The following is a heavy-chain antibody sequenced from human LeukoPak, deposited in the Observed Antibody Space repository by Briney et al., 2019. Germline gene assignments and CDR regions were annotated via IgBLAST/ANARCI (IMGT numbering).Heavy chain of an antibody. CDR3: ARALRDGYNYYFDY. Sequence: SQTLSLACTDSGGSISSGSYYWSWIRQPAGKGLEWIGRIYTSGSTNYNPSLKSRVTISVDTSKNQFSLKLSSVTAADTAVYYCARALRDGYNYYFDYWGQGTLVTVSS. V-gene: IGHV4-61*02. CDR1: GGSISSGSYY. J-gene: IGHJ4*02. D-gene: IGHD5-24*01. CDR2: IYTSGST.